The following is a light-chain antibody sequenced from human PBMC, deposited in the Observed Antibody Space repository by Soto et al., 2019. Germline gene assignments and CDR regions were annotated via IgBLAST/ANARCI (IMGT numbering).Light chain of an antibody. CDR3: AAWDDSLNGHV. Sequence: QSHLTQPHSASGTPGQRVTISCSGSSSNIGTSSVHWFQQLPGTAPKLLISTTNQRPSGVPERFSGSKSGTSASLAISGLQAEDEADYYCAAWDDSLNGHVFGTGT. V-gene: IGLV1-44*01. CDR1: SSNIGTSS. J-gene: IGLJ1*01. CDR2: TTN.